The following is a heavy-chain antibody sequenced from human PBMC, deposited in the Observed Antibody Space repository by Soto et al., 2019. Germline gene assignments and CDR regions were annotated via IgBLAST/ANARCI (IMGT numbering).Heavy chain of an antibody. CDR2: ISSSGSTI. V-gene: IGHV3-48*03. CDR1: GFTFSSYE. CDR3: ARGVSFGMDV. Sequence: EVQLVESGGGLVQPGGSLRLSCAAYGFTFSSYEMHWVRQAPGKGLEWVSYISSSGSTIYYAAFVKGRFTSSRDNAKNSLCLQMTSLSADDTAVYYCARGVSFGMDVWGQGTTVTVSS. D-gene: IGHD6-13*01. J-gene: IGHJ6*02.